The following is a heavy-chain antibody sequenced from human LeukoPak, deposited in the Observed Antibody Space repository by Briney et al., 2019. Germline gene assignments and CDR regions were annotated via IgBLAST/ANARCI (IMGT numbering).Heavy chain of an antibody. V-gene: IGHV1-3*02. Sequence: ASVKVSCKASGYTFTSYAMHWVRQAPGQRLEWMGWSNAGNGNTKYSQEFQGRVTITRDTSASTAYMELSSLRSEDMAVYYCATLEMATISYYFDYWGQGTLVTVSS. CDR2: SNAGNGNT. J-gene: IGHJ4*02. CDR3: ATLEMATISYYFDY. D-gene: IGHD5-24*01. CDR1: GYTFTSYA.